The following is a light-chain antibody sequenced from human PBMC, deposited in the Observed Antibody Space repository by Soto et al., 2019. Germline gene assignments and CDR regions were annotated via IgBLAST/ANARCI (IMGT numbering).Light chain of an antibody. J-gene: IGLJ2*01. CDR2: GDV. CDR3: CSYAGSSPYIV. V-gene: IGLV1-47*02. CDR1: TSNIGRNS. Sequence: QSVLTQPPSASGTPGQRFTISCSGSTSNIGRNSVYWYQQLPGTAPKLVMYGDVQRPSGVPDRFSGSKSGTSASLAISGLRSEDEADYYCCSYAGSSPYIVFGGGTKLTVL.